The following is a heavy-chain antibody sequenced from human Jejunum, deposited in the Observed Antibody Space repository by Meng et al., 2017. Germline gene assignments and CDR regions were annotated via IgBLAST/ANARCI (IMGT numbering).Heavy chain of an antibody. CDR2: IHPSGST. D-gene: IGHD1-14*01. J-gene: IGHJ4*02. CDR3: TRGTDRAKSGDY. V-gene: IGHV4-34*01. Sequence: QMQRHQWGCRLVKPSETLSLTCAVYGGSSSGFYLGWIRQPPGKGLEWIGEIHPSGSTDYNPSLKSRLTISLDTSKNQFSLSLNSATAADTGIYYCTRGTDRAKSGDYWGQGTLVTVSS. CDR1: GGSSSGFY.